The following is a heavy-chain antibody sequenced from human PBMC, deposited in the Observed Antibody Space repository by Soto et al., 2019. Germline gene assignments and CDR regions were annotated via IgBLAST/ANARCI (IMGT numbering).Heavy chain of an antibody. V-gene: IGHV4-39*01. CDR3: ARQPRGPGYGERGLYFDY. Sequence: SETLSLTCTVSGGSTNSRSDYWGWIRQPPGKGLEWIGSVYYSGSTHDNPSLQSRVTISVDTSRNQFSLKLISVTAADTAVYFCARQPRGPGYGERGLYFDYWGQGTLVTVPS. D-gene: IGHD3-16*01. J-gene: IGHJ4*02. CDR1: GGSTNSRSDY. CDR2: VYYSGST.